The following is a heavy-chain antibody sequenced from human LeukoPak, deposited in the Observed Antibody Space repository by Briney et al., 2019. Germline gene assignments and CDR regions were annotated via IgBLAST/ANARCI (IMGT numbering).Heavy chain of an antibody. V-gene: IGHV3-23*01. CDR3: AKAPYYGDYPYFDY. CDR2: ISGSGGST. Sequence: GGSLRLSCAASGFTFSIYAMSWVRQAPGKGLEWVSAISGSGGSTYYADSVKGRFTISRDNSKNTLYLQMNSLRGEDTSVYYCAKAPYYGDYPYFDYWGQGTLVTVSS. D-gene: IGHD4-17*01. J-gene: IGHJ4*02. CDR1: GFTFSIYA.